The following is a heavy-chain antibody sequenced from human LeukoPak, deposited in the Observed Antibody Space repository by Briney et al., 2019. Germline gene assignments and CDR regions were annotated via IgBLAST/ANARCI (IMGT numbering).Heavy chain of an antibody. Sequence: PGGSLRLSCVASGFTFKNYGMHWVRQTPGKGLEWVTFIRYDGINKYYADSVRGRFTISRDNSRNTLYLQMNSLRAEDTAVYYCAKFKGGVATTVDYWGQGTLVTVSS. CDR1: GFTFKNYG. CDR3: AKFKGGVATTVDY. CDR2: IRYDGINK. D-gene: IGHD5-12*01. J-gene: IGHJ4*02. V-gene: IGHV3-30*02.